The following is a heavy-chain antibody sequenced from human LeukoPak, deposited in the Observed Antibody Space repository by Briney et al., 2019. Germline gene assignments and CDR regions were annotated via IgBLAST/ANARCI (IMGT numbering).Heavy chain of an antibody. V-gene: IGHV3-11*01. CDR2: ISSSGSTI. D-gene: IGHD3-22*01. CDR3: AKDGTGYSSGYFGN. J-gene: IGHJ4*02. CDR1: GFTFSDYY. Sequence: GGSLRLSCAASGFTFSDYYMSWIRQAPGKGLEWVSYISSSGSTIYYADSVKGRFTISRDNARNSLYLQMNSLRAEDTAVYYCAKDGTGYSSGYFGNWGQGTLVTVSS.